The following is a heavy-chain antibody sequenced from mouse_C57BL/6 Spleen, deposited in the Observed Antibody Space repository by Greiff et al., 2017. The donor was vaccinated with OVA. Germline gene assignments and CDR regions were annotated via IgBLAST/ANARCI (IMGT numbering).Heavy chain of an antibody. V-gene: IGHV1-55*01. Sequence: VQLQQSGAELVKPGASVKMSCKASGYTFTSYWITWVKQRPGQGLEWIGDIYPGSGSTNYNEKFKSKATLTVDTSSSTAYMQLSSLTSEDSAVYYCARGGFYDGYYEYFDVWGTGTTVTVSS. CDR2: IYPGSGST. J-gene: IGHJ1*03. CDR1: GYTFTSYW. D-gene: IGHD2-3*01. CDR3: ARGGFYDGYYEYFDV.